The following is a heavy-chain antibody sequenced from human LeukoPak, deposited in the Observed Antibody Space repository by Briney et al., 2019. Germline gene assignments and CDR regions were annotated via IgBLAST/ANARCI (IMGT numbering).Heavy chain of an antibody. V-gene: IGHV4-59*01. Sequence: SETLSLTCTVSGGSISSYYWSWIRQPPGKGLEWIGYIYYSGSTNYNPSLKSRVTISVDTSKNQFSLKLSSVTAADTAVYYCARVVGSSSWYGVSYYFDYWGQGTLVTVSS. CDR3: ARVVGSSSWYGVSYYFDY. CDR2: IYYSGST. CDR1: GGSISSYY. D-gene: IGHD6-13*01. J-gene: IGHJ4*02.